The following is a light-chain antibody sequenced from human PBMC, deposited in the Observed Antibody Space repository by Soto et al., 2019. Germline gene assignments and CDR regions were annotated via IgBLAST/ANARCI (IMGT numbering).Light chain of an antibody. CDR2: AAS. CDR3: QHSYTSPFT. Sequence: DMQMTQSPSSLPASVGDKITITCRASQSISRYLNWYQQKPGKPPNLLIYAASNLQSGVPSRFSGSGFGTDFTLTISSLQPEDFATYHCQHSYTSPFTFGPGTKVDIK. J-gene: IGKJ3*01. V-gene: IGKV1-39*01. CDR1: QSISRY.